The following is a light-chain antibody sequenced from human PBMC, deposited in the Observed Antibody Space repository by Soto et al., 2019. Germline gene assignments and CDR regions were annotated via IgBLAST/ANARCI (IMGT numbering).Light chain of an antibody. J-gene: IGKJ5*01. Sequence: TQSPPTLSVSPGERATISCRASQSVSSNLAWYQQKPGQAARLLIHGATTRATGITARFSGSGSGTEFALTISGLQPDDFASYYCQQFNSYPITFGQGTRLEIK. CDR3: QQFNSYPIT. CDR1: QSVSSN. CDR2: GAT. V-gene: IGKV3-15*01.